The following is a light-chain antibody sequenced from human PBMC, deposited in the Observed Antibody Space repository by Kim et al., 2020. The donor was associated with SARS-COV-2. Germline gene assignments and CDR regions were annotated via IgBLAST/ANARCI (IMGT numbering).Light chain of an antibody. J-gene: IGLJ2*01. CDR1: STDIGGYNF. CDR3: CSYAGTYTLI. CDR2: DVS. Sequence: QSALTQPRSVSGSPGQSVTISCTGTSTDIGGYNFVSWYRQDPGKAPQPIIFDVSLWPSGVPDRFSGSRSGNTASLTVSGLQPEDEADYYCCSYAGTYTLIFGGGTQLTVL. V-gene: IGLV2-11*01.